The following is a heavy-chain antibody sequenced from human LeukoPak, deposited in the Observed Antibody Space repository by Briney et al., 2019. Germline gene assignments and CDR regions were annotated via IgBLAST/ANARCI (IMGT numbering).Heavy chain of an antibody. CDR1: GFTFTNCW. Sequence: SGGSLRLSCAASGFTFTNCWIHWVRQAPGKGLMWISRIKSDGITTNYADSVKGRFTISRDNAKNTVYLQMNSLRAEDTAVYYCARGMFGGYCTDYWGQGTWVPVSS. J-gene: IGHJ4*02. CDR3: ARGMFGGYCTDY. CDR2: IKSDGITT. V-gene: IGHV3-74*01. D-gene: IGHD3-3*01.